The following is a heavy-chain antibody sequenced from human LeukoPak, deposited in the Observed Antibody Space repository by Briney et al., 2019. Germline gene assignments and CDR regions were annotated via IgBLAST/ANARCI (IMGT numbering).Heavy chain of an antibody. J-gene: IGHJ4*02. CDR1: GGSISTFY. CDR3: ARTVNYYDSSGYGY. Sequence: SETLSLTCTVSGGSISTFYWSWLRQPPGKGLEWIGYIFQTGHSNYNPSLKGRVTISVDTSKNQLSLKLYSVTVADTAIYYCARTVNYYDSSGYGYWGQGTLVTVSS. D-gene: IGHD3-22*01. V-gene: IGHV4-59*08. CDR2: IFQTGHS.